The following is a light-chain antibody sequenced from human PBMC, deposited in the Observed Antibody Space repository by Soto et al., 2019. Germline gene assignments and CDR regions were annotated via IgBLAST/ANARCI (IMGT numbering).Light chain of an antibody. CDR1: SSDVGSYNV. V-gene: IGLV2-23*02. J-gene: IGLJ1*01. Sequence: QSALTQPASVSGSPGQSITISCTGTSSDVGSYNVVSWYQQHPGKAPKLMIYEVSKRPSGVSNRFSGSKSGNTASLTISGLQAEDEADYYCCLYARSIPLIYFFGTGTKVPVL. CDR3: CLYARSIPLIYF. CDR2: EVS.